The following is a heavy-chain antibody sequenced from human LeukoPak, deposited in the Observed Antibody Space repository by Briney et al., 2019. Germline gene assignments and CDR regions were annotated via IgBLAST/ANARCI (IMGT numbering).Heavy chain of an antibody. J-gene: IGHJ6*02. CDR3: ARDKKTAAAGTDYYYYYGMDV. Sequence: GGSLRLSCAASGFTFSSYGMNWVRQAPGKGLEWVSSISSSSSYIYYADSVKGRFTISRDNAKNSLYLQMNSLRAEDTAVYYCARDKKTAAAGTDYYYYYGMDVWGQGTTVTVSS. CDR2: ISSSSSYI. D-gene: IGHD6-13*01. CDR1: GFTFSSYG. V-gene: IGHV3-21*01.